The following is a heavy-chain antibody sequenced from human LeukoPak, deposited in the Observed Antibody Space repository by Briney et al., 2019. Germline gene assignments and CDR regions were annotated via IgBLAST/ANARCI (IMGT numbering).Heavy chain of an antibody. CDR3: ARDRYDILTGYAYFDY. Sequence: SETLSLTCAVYGGSFSGYYWSWIRQPAGKGLEWIGRIYISGSTNYNPSLKSRVTMSVDTSKNQFSLKLSSVTAADTAVYYCARDRYDILTGYAYFDYWGQGTLVTVSS. D-gene: IGHD3-9*01. J-gene: IGHJ4*02. CDR2: IYISGST. CDR1: GGSFSGYY. V-gene: IGHV4-4*07.